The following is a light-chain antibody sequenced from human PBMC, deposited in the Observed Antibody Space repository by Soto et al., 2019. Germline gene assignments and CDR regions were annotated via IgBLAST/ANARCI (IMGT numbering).Light chain of an antibody. Sequence: ESVLTQSPGTLSLSPGERATLSCRASQSVNSRFLAWYQQKPGQAPRLLIYGASNRATGIPDRFSGSGSGTDFSLTISRLEPEDFAVYYCQQYGSAPITFGQGTRLEIK. CDR3: QQYGSAPIT. J-gene: IGKJ5*01. CDR2: GAS. V-gene: IGKV3-20*01. CDR1: QSVNSRF.